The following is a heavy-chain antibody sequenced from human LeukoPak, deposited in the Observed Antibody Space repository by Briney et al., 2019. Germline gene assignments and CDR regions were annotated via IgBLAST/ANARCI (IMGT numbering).Heavy chain of an antibody. V-gene: IGHV4-39*01. CDR1: GDSISSSTNY. CDR3: ARHGGLIYFDY. Sequence: SETLSLTCTVSGDSISSSTNYWGWIRQPPGKGLEWIGGIFHSGSTFYNPSLKSRVTVSVDTSKNQFSLRLSSVTAADTAVYYCARHGGLIYFDYWGQGTLVTVSS. J-gene: IGHJ4*02. D-gene: IGHD6-25*01. CDR2: IFHSGST.